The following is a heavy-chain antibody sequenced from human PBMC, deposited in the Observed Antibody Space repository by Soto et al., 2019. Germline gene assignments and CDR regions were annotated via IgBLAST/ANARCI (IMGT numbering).Heavy chain of an antibody. J-gene: IGHJ4*02. CDR1: GYTFTRYG. Sequence: QVQLVQSGAEVKKPGASVKVSCKASGYTFTRYGISWVRRAPGQGLEWMGWISIYNANTNYAQNFKGRVTMTTDTSTSTAYMDLRSLRSDDTAMYYCARDPMITCRGLIVSSSMCDYWGQGTLVTVSS. CDR2: ISIYNANT. D-gene: IGHD3-16*02. V-gene: IGHV1-18*01. CDR3: ARDPMITCRGLIVSSSMCDY.